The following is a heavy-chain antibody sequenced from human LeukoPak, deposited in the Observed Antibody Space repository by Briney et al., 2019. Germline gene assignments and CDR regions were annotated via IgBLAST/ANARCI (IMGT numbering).Heavy chain of an antibody. CDR2: IIPIFGTA. CDR1: GGTFSSYA. Sequence: ASVKVSCKASGGTFSSYAISWVRQAPGQGLEWMGGIIPIFGTANYAQKFQGRVTMTRDTSISTAYMELSRLRSDDTAVYYCARVARRASCYLGYWGQGTLVTVSS. D-gene: IGHD2-15*01. V-gene: IGHV1-69*05. J-gene: IGHJ4*02. CDR3: ARVARRASCYLGY.